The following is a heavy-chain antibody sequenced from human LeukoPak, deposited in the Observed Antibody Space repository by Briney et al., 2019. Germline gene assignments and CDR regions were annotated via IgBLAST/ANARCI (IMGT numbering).Heavy chain of an antibody. CDR1: GLTFSNYE. J-gene: IGHJ6*02. CDR3: AREGGTGSRRNYYYYYGMDV. CDR2: ISSSGSNI. D-gene: IGHD1-26*01. V-gene: IGHV3-48*03. Sequence: GGSLRLSCEASGLTFSNYEMNWVRQAPGKGLEWVSHISSSGSNIYYADSAKGRFTISRDNAKNSLYLQMNSLRAEDTALYYCAREGGTGSRRNYYYYYGMDVWGQGTTVTVSS.